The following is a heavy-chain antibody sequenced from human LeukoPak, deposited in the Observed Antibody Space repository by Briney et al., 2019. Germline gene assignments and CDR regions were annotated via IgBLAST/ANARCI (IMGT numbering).Heavy chain of an antibody. J-gene: IGHJ4*02. D-gene: IGHD2-8*01. CDR2: ISSAGTST. CDR1: EFTFSHFD. Sequence: GGSLRLSCAASEFTFSHFDMTWVRQAPGKGLEWLSYISSAGTSTYFTDSVKGRFTISRDNAKNSLYLQMNSLRAEDTGVYYCARNYFTNYPGYFDHWGQGTLVTVSS. V-gene: IGHV3-48*03. CDR3: ARNYFTNYPGYFDH.